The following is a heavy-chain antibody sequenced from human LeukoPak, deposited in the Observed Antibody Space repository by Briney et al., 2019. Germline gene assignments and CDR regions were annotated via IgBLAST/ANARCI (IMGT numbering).Heavy chain of an antibody. D-gene: IGHD4-23*01. Sequence: PSETLSLTCAVYGGSFSGYYGSWIRQPPGKGLEWIGEINHSRSTNYNPSLKRRVTISVDTSKNQFSLKLSSVTAADTAVYYCARGLFPVVTFDYWGQGTLVTVSS. V-gene: IGHV4-34*01. CDR3: ARGLFPVVTFDY. CDR1: GGSFSGYY. J-gene: IGHJ4*02. CDR2: INHSRST.